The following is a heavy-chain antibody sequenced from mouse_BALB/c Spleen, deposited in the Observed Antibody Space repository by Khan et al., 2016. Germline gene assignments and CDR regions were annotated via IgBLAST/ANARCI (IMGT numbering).Heavy chain of an antibody. CDR2: INPDSSTI. CDR3: ARPRGNYALDY. CDR1: GFSFSRYW. Sequence: EVKLLESGGGLVQPGGSLKLSCAASGFSFSRYWMSWVRQAPGKGLEWIGEINPDSSTINYTPSLKDQFIISRDNAKNKLYLQMSTVSTEDTALNDCARPRGNYALDYWGQGASVTVSS. J-gene: IGHJ4*01. V-gene: IGHV4-1*02.